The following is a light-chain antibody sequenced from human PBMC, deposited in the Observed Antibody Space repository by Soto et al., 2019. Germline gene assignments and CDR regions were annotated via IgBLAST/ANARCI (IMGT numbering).Light chain of an antibody. CDR3: SSYSSSFFYV. CDR2: GVT. Sequence: QSVLTQPASVSGSPGQSITISCTGTSSDIGFYNYVSWYQQYAGKAPKLLIHGVTNRPSGISYRFSGSKSGSTASLTIYGLLDEDEADYYCSSYSSSFFYVFGTGTKLTVL. CDR1: SSDIGFYNY. V-gene: IGLV2-14*01. J-gene: IGLJ1*01.